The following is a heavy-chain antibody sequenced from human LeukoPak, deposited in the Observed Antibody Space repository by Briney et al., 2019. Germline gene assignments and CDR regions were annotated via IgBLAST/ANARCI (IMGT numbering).Heavy chain of an antibody. V-gene: IGHV1-18*01. Sequence: ASVKVSCKASGYTFTSYGISWVRQAPGQGLEWMGWISAYNGNTNYAQKLQGRVTMTTDTSTSTAYMELRSLRSDDTAVYYCARGIMVRGVPPYYMDVWGKGTTVTVSS. J-gene: IGHJ6*03. CDR3: ARGIMVRGVPPYYMDV. D-gene: IGHD3-10*01. CDR1: GYTFTSYG. CDR2: ISAYNGNT.